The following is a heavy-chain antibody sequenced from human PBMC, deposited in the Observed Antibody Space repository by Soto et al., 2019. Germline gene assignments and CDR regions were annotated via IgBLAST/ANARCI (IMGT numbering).Heavy chain of an antibody. J-gene: IGHJ3*02. CDR1: GFTFSSYS. D-gene: IGHD1-7*01. V-gene: IGHV3-21*01. CDR3: ARAVITGTGPDAFDI. Sequence: PGGSLRLSCVASGFTFSSYSMNWVRQAPGKGLEWVSSISSSSSYIYYADSVKGRFTISRDNAKNSLYLQMNSLRAEDTAVYYCARAVITGTGPDAFDIWGQGTMVTVSS. CDR2: ISSSSSYI.